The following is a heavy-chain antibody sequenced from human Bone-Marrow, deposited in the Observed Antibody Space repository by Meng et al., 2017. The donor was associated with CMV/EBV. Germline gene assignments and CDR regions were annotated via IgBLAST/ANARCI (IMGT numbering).Heavy chain of an antibody. Sequence: GESLKISCAASEFTFSSYWMSWVRQAPGKGLEWVANIKQDGSEKYYVDSVKGRFTISRDNAKNSLYLQMNSLRAEDTAVYYCARDGIQLWPYYYYYYGMDVCGQGTTVTVSS. CDR2: IKQDGSEK. CDR1: EFTFSSYW. D-gene: IGHD5-18*01. CDR3: ARDGIQLWPYYYYYYGMDV. J-gene: IGHJ6*02. V-gene: IGHV3-7*01.